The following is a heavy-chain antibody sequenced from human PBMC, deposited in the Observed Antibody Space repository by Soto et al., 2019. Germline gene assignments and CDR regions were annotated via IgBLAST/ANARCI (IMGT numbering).Heavy chain of an antibody. V-gene: IGHV3-74*01. CDR1: GFTFSSYW. Sequence: GGSLRLSCAASGFTFSSYWMHWVRQAPGKGLVWVSRINSDGSSTSYADSVKGRFTISRDNDKNTLYLQMNSLRAEDQAVYYCASVYYYGSGSYLYYFDYWGQGTLVTVSS. CDR3: ASVYYYGSGSYLYYFDY. CDR2: INSDGSST. J-gene: IGHJ4*02. D-gene: IGHD3-10*01.